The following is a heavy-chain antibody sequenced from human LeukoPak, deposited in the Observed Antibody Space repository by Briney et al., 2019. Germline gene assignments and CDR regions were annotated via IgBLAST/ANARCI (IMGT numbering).Heavy chain of an antibody. CDR1: GGTFSSYA. Sequence: SVKVSCKASGGTFSSYAISWVRQAPGQGLEWMGRIIPILGIANYAQKFQGRVTITADKSTSTAYMELSSLRSEDTAVYYCARDFGVTNYHFDYWGQGTLVTVSS. CDR3: ARDFGVTNYHFDY. CDR2: IIPILGIA. D-gene: IGHD3-16*01. J-gene: IGHJ4*02. V-gene: IGHV1-69*04.